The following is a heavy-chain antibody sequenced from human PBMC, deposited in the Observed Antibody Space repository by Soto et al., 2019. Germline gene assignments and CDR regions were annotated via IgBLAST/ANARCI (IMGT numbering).Heavy chain of an antibody. CDR1: GYSISSGHY. J-gene: IGHJ1*01. V-gene: IGHV4-38-2*01. CDR2: IYHSGST. Sequence: SETLSLTCALSGYSISSGHYWRWIRQPPGKGLESIGTIYHSGSTFHNPSLKNRVTISVDTSKNQFSLQLRSETAADTAVYYCAVGYCSSTTCSREYFQHWGQGTLVTVSS. D-gene: IGHD2-2*01. CDR3: AVGYCSSTTCSREYFQH.